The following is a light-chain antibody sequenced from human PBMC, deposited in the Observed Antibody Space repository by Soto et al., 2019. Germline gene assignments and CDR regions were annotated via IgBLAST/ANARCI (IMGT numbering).Light chain of an antibody. CDR1: QSVSSN. CDR2: GAS. J-gene: IGKJ2*02. Sequence: EIVMTQSPATLSVSPGERATLSCRASQSVSSNLAWYQQKPGQAPRLVIYGASTRATGIPARFSGSGSGTEFTLTISSLQSEDFAVYYCQQYNNWPPEGTFGQGTKLEIK. CDR3: QQYNNWPPEGT. V-gene: IGKV3-15*01.